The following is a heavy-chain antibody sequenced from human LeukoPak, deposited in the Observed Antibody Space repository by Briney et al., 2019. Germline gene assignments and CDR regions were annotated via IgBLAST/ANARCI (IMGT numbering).Heavy chain of an antibody. D-gene: IGHD2-2*01. V-gene: IGHV3-30*02. J-gene: IGHJ4*02. Sequence: GGSLRLSCAASGFTFSSYGMHWVRQAPGKGLEWVAFIRYDGSNKYYADSVEGRFTISRDNSKNTLYLQMNSLRAEDTAVYYCAKVRFTDIVVVPAAHFDYWGQGTLVTVSS. CDR3: AKVRFTDIVVVPAAHFDY. CDR2: IRYDGSNK. CDR1: GFTFSSYG.